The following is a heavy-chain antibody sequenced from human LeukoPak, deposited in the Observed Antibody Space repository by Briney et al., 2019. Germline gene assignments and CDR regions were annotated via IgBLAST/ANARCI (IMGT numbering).Heavy chain of an antibody. CDR3: ARGRHVLMVTVQFDY. D-gene: IGHD2-21*02. CDR1: GYTFTSYY. V-gene: IGHV1-46*01. Sequence: ASVKVSCKASGYTFTSYYMHWVRQAPGQGLEWMGIINPSGGDTLYAQNFQGRVTMTRDTSTSTVYMGLSSLRSDDTAVYYCARGRHVLMVTVQFDYWGQGALVTVSS. J-gene: IGHJ4*02. CDR2: INPSGGDT.